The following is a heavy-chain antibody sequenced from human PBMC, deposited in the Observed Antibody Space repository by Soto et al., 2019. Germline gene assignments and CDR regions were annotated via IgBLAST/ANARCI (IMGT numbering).Heavy chain of an antibody. CDR1: GGSISSYY. D-gene: IGHD6-19*01. CDR3: ARHGKYSSGWTPPERGAFDI. J-gene: IGHJ3*02. Sequence: SETLSLTCTVSGGSISSYYWSWIRQPPGKGLEWIGYIYYSGSTNYNPSLKSRVTISVDTSKNQFSLKLSSVTAADTAVYYCARHGKYSSGWTPPERGAFDIWGQGTMVTVSS. V-gene: IGHV4-59*08. CDR2: IYYSGST.